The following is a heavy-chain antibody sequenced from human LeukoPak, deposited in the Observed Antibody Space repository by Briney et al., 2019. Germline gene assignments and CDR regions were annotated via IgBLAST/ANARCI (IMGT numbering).Heavy chain of an antibody. D-gene: IGHD1-14*01. V-gene: IGHV3-20*04. CDR3: AISPGITGTTTGFGY. CDR1: GFTFDDCG. Sequence: PGGSLRLSCVGSGFTFDDCGMSWVRQSPGKGLEWVADINWNGGSTGYADSVKGRFTISRDNAKNSLYLQMNSLRGEDTALYYCAISPGITGTTTGFGYWGQGTLVIVSS. J-gene: IGHJ4*02. CDR2: INWNGGST.